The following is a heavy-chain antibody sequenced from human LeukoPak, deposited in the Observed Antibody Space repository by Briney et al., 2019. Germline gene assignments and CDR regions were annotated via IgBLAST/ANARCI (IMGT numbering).Heavy chain of an antibody. CDR2: IYYSGNT. Sequence: PSETLSFTCTVSGGSISSSSYYWGWIRQPPGKGLEWIGHIYYSGNTYYNPPLKSRVTISVDTSKNHFSLKLSSVTATDTAIYYCARLQTNRITGYYYMDVWGKGTTVTISS. J-gene: IGHJ6*03. V-gene: IGHV4-39*02. D-gene: IGHD2-8*01. CDR3: ARLQTNRITGYYYMDV. CDR1: GGSISSSSYY.